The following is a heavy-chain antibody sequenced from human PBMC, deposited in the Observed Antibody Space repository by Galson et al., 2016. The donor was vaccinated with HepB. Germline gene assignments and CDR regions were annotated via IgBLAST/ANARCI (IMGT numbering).Heavy chain of an antibody. J-gene: IGHJ4*02. Sequence: SLRLSCAVSGITVSDTYMSWVRQAPGKGLEWVSVIYRDGRTYHGDSVKGRVSISRDISKNTLYLQMNSLSADDTAVYYCARVGGYDGYYFDFWGQGALVTVSS. D-gene: IGHD5-12*01. CDR2: IYRDGRT. CDR1: GITVSDTY. V-gene: IGHV3-53*01. CDR3: ARVGGYDGYYFDF.